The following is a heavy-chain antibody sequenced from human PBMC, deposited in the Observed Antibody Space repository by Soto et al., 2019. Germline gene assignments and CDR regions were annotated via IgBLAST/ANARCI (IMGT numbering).Heavy chain of an antibody. J-gene: IGHJ6*02. CDR2: IIPIFGTA. Sequence: QVQLVQSGAEVKKPGSSVKVSCKASGGTFSSYAISWVRQAPGQGLEWMGGIIPIFGTANYAQKFQGRVTITADESTSTDYMALGSLRSEDTAVYCCARGGAVVVVQAATRYYGMDVWGQGTTVTVS. V-gene: IGHV1-69*01. CDR3: ARGGAVVVVQAATRYYGMDV. D-gene: IGHD2-2*01. CDR1: GGTFSSYA.